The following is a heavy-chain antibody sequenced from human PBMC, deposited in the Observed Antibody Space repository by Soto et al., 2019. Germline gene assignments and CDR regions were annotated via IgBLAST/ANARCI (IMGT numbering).Heavy chain of an antibody. D-gene: IGHD3-16*01. J-gene: IGHJ3*02. CDR1: GFPFSSYA. CDR2: ISGIGGRT. Sequence: PGGSLRLSGVASGFPFSSYAMSWVRQTPGKGLEWVSGISGIGGRTYYADSVKGRFTISRDNSNNTLSLQMHILRVEDTAVYFCAKGGYYSLFDIWGQGTVVTVSS. CDR3: AKGGYYSLFDI. V-gene: IGHV3-23*01.